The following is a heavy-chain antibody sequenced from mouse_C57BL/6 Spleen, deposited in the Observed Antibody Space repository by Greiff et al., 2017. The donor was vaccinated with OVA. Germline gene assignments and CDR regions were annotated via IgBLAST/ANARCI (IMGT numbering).Heavy chain of an antibody. CDR2: ISSDGSN. D-gene: IGHD1-1*01. CDR1: GYSITSGYY. CDR3: AREIRYYGSSRAWFAY. Sequence: EVKLQQSGPGLVKPSQSLSLTCSVTGYSITSGYYWNWIRQFPGNKLEWMGYISSDGSNNYNPSLKNRISITRDTSKNQFFLKLNSVTTEDTATYYCAREIRYYGSSRAWFAYWGQGTLVTVSA. V-gene: IGHV3-6*01. J-gene: IGHJ3*01.